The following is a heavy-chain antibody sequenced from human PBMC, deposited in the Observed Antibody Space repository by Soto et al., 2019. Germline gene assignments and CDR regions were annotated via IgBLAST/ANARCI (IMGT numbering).Heavy chain of an antibody. J-gene: IGHJ6*02. D-gene: IGHD5-18*01. Sequence: QVQLQESGPGLVKPSQTLSLTCTVSGGSISSGGYYWSWIRQHPGKGLEWIGYIYYSGSTYYSPSLKSRVTMLVDTSKNQFSLKLSSVTAADTAVYYCARVTLIHLCLTPRGGMDVWGHGTTVTVSS. CDR2: IYYSGST. V-gene: IGHV4-31*03. CDR3: ARVTLIHLCLTPRGGMDV. CDR1: GGSISSGGYY.